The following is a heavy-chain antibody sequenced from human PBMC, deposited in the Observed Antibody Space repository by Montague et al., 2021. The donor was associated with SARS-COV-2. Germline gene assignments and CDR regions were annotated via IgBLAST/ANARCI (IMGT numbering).Heavy chain of an antibody. D-gene: IGHD3-9*01. Sequence: SETLSLTCAVSRGSFSNYYWTWIRQSPGKGMEWIGEINHGGAPNYTPSLKSRVTISLDTSKKQISLYLNSVTVADTAVFFCARGRPVQGSFRHFDSISSGALDIWAQGSLVIVSS. CDR2: INHGGAP. V-gene: IGHV4-34*01. CDR1: RGSFSNYY. CDR3: ARGRPVQGSFRHFDSISSGALDI. J-gene: IGHJ3*02.